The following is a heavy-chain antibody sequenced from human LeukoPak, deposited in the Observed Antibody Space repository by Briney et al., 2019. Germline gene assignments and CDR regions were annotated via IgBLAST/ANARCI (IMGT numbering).Heavy chain of an antibody. J-gene: IGHJ4*02. D-gene: IGHD6-6*01. V-gene: IGHV3-13*01. CDR1: GFTFSSYS. Sequence: GGSLRLSCAASGFTFSSYSMNWVRQATGKGLEWVSAIGTAGDTFYPGSVKGRFTISRENAKNSLSLQMNSLRAEDTAVYYCANTHCDSSPIVWNFWGQGTLVTVSS. CDR3: ANTHCDSSPIVWNF. CDR2: IGTAGDT.